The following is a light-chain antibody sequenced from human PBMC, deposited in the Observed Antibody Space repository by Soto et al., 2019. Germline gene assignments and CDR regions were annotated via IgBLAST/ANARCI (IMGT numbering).Light chain of an antibody. CDR3: SSYSTTSTNYV. Sequence: QSVLTQPASVSGSPGQSIAISCTGTSSDIGYYNYVSWYQQHPGKVPKLMIYEVSNRPSGVSSRFSGSKSGNTASLTISGLQAEDEADYYCSSYSTTSTNYVFGTGTKVTAL. CDR1: SSDIGYYNY. CDR2: EVS. V-gene: IGLV2-14*01. J-gene: IGLJ1*01.